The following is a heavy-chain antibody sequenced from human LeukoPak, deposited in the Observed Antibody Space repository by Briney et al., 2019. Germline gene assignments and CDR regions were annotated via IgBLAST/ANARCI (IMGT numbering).Heavy chain of an antibody. CDR1: GFTFSSYW. V-gene: IGHV3-74*01. Sequence: GGSLRLSCTASGFTFSSYWMHWVRQAPGKGLIWVSRIDSDGSGTYYADSVKGRFTISRDNSKNTLYLQMNSLRAEDTAVYYCAKASVVAALTGDYWGQGTLVTVSS. D-gene: IGHD2-15*01. J-gene: IGHJ4*02. CDR2: IDSDGSGT. CDR3: AKASVVAALTGDY.